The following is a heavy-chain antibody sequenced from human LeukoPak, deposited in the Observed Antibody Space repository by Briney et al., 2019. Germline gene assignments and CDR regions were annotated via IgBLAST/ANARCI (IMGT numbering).Heavy chain of an antibody. D-gene: IGHD5-24*01. CDR3: ARDGEMATFNY. J-gene: IGHJ4*02. CDR2: ISANNGNI. CDR1: GYTFTSYG. Sequence: GASVKVSCKASGYTFTSYGISWVRQAPGQGLEWMGWISANNGNINYAQQLQGRVTMTTDTSTSTAYMELRSLRSDDTAMYYCARDGEMATFNYWGQGTLVTVSS. V-gene: IGHV1-18*01.